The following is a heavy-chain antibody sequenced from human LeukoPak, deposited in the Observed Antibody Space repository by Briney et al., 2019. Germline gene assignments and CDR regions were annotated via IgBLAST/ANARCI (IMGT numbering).Heavy chain of an antibody. CDR1: GYSFTSGHY. J-gene: IGHJ4*02. V-gene: IGHV4-38-2*01. Sequence: SETLPLTCSVSGYSFTSGHYWGWIRQPPGKGLEWIANIYHTGSAHYNPSLKRRVTISVDTSKNQFSLKLSSVTAADTAVYYCARYCTSTTCILRGFDYWGQGTLVTVSS. CDR2: IYHTGSA. CDR3: ARYCTSTTCILRGFDY. D-gene: IGHD2-2*01.